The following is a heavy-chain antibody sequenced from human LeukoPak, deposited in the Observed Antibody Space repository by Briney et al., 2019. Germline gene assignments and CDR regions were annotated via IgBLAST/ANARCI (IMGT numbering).Heavy chain of an antibody. CDR2: INHSGST. D-gene: IGHD5-12*01. V-gene: IGHV4-34*01. J-gene: IGHJ6*03. CDR1: GGSFSGYY. Sequence: SETLSLTCAVYGGSFSGYYWSWIRQPPGKGLEWIGEINHSGSTNYNQSLKSRVTISVDTSKNQFSLKLSSVTAADTAVYYCARRAGRARLRSPWYYYYYMDVWGKGTTVTISS. CDR3: ARRAGRARLRSPWYYYYYMDV.